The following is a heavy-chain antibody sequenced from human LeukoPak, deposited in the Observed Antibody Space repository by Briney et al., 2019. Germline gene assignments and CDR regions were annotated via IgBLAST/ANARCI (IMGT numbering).Heavy chain of an antibody. Sequence: SETLSLTCTVSGGSISSYYWSWIRQPAGKGLEWIGRIYTSGSTNYNPSLKSRVTISVDTSKNQFSLKLSSVTAADTAVYYCARERWELLPGWFDPWGQGTLVTVSS. CDR2: IYTSGST. V-gene: IGHV4-4*07. CDR1: GGSISSYY. D-gene: IGHD1-26*01. J-gene: IGHJ5*02. CDR3: ARERWELLPGWFDP.